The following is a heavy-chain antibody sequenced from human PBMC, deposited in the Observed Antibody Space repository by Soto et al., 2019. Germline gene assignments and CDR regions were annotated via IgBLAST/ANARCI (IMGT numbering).Heavy chain of an antibody. J-gene: IGHJ4*02. CDR3: ARDPHCTNGVCYDY. V-gene: IGHV4-59*01. CDR2: IYYSGST. D-gene: IGHD2-8*01. Sequence: PSETLSLTCTVSGGSISSYYWSWIRQPPGKGLEWIGYIYYSGSTNYNPSLKSRVTISVDTSKNQFSLKLSSVTAADTAVYYRARDPHCTNGVCYDYWGQGTLVTVSS. CDR1: GGSISSYY.